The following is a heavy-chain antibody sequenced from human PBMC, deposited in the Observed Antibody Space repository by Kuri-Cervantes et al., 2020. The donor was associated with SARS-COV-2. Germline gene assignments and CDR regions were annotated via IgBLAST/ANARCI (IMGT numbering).Heavy chain of an antibody. CDR3: ARATYYYDSSGYYSDY. CDR1: GWSFSGYY. CDR2: IYYSGST. V-gene: IGHV4-59*12. J-gene: IGHJ4*02. Sequence: CAVHGWSFSGYYWSWIRQPPGKGLEWIGYIYYSGSTNYNPSLKSRVTISVDTSKNQFSLKLSSVTAADTAVYYCARATYYYDSSGYYSDYWGQGTLVTVSS. D-gene: IGHD3-22*01.